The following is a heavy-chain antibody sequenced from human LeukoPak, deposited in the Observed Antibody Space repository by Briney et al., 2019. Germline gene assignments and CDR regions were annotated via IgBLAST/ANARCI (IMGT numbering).Heavy chain of an antibody. J-gene: IGHJ6*02. Sequence: SETLSLTCAVYGGSFSGYYWSWIRQPPGKGLEWIGEINHSGSTNYNPSLKSRVTISVDTSKNQFSLKLSSVTAADTAVYYCARGTYDYVWGSYRYPPDYYYYGMDVWGQGTTVTVSS. CDR2: INHSGST. D-gene: IGHD3-16*02. CDR3: ARGTYDYVWGSYRYPPDYYYYGMDV. V-gene: IGHV4-34*01. CDR1: GGSFSGYY.